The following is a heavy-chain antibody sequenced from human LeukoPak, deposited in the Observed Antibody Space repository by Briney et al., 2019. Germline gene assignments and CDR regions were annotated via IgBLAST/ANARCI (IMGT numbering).Heavy chain of an antibody. CDR1: GGSNSSYY. J-gene: IGHJ4*02. D-gene: IGHD4-17*01. CDR2: IYYSGST. Sequence: SETLSLTCTVSGGSNSSYYWSWIRQPPGKGLEWIGYIYYSGSTNYNPSLKSRVTISVDTSKNQFSLKLSSVTAADTAVYYCARDPYGDHYYFDYWGQGTLVTVSS. CDR3: ARDPYGDHYYFDY. V-gene: IGHV4-59*08.